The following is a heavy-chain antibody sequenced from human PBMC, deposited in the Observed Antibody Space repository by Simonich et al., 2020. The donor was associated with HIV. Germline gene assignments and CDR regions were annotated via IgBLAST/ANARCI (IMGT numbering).Heavy chain of an antibody. J-gene: IGHJ4*02. Sequence: QVQLQQWGAGLLKPSETLSLTCAVYGGSFSGYYWSWIRQPPGTGLEWIWKINHSGSTNYNPSLKSRVTISVDTSKNQFSLKLSSVTAADTAVYYCARGFYQRLYYFDYWGQGTLVTVSS. CDR2: INHSGST. CDR1: GGSFSGYY. V-gene: IGHV4-34*01. CDR3: ARGFYQRLYYFDY. D-gene: IGHD2-2*01.